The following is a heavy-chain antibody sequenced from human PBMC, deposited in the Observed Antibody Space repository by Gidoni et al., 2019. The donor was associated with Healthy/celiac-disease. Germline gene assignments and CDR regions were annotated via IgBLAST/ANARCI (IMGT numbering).Heavy chain of an antibody. CDR2: IYTSGST. J-gene: IGHJ3*02. D-gene: IGHD2-21*02. CDR1: GGSLSSGSYY. Sequence: QVQLQESGPGLVKPSQTLSLTCTVSGGSLSSGSYYWSWIRQPAGKGLEWIGRIYTSGSTNYNPSLKSRVTISVDTSKNQFSLKLSSVTAADTAVYYCARDPIDCGGDCYPGAFDIWGQGTMVTVSS. CDR3: ARDPIDCGGDCYPGAFDI. V-gene: IGHV4-61*02.